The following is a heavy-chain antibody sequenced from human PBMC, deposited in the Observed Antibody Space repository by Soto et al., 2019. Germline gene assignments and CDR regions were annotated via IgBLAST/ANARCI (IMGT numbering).Heavy chain of an antibody. V-gene: IGHV4-30-2*01. J-gene: IGHJ5*02. D-gene: IGHD3-10*01. CDR1: GGSISSGGYS. CDR3: ARAAGRLRGDWFDP. Sequence: SETLSLTCAVSGGSISSGGYSWSWIRQPPGKGLEWIGYIYHSGSTYYNPSLKSRVTISVDRSKNQFSLKLSSVTAADTAVYYCARAAGRLRGDWFDPWGQGTLVTVSS. CDR2: IYHSGST.